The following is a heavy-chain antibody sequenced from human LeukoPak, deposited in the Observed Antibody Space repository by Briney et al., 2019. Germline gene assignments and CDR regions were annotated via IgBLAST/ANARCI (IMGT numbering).Heavy chain of an antibody. D-gene: IGHD6-19*01. CDR3: ARCGSGWYLFDY. V-gene: IGHV4-4*07. J-gene: IGHJ4*02. CDR1: GGAIRSHY. CDR2: IYSSGYT. Sequence: SETLSLTCTVSGGAIRSHYWNWIRQPAGKGLEWIGRIYSSGYTNDNPSLKSRITMSVDMSKNQFSLKLSSVTAADTAVYYCARCGSGWYLFDYWGQGTLVTVSS.